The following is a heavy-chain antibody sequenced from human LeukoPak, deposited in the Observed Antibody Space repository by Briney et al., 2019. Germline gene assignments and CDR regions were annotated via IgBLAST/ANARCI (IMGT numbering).Heavy chain of an antibody. V-gene: IGHV3-23*01. CDR2: ISGSGGST. D-gene: IGHD4-17*01. CDR1: GFTFSSYA. CDR3: ARESLGSVDPRGYSTTVSQDV. J-gene: IGHJ6*04. Sequence: PGGSLRLSCAASGFTFSSYAMSWVRQAPGKGLEWVSAISGSGGSTYYADSVKGRFTISRDNSKNTLYLQMHSLRAEDTAVYYCARESLGSVDPRGYSTTVSQDVWGKGTTVTISS.